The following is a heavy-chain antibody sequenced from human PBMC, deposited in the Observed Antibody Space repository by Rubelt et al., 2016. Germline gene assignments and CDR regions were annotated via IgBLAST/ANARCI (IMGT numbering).Heavy chain of an antibody. CDR2: IRGIDAT. CDR1: GVTVGTHY. J-gene: IGHJ6*02. D-gene: IGHD6-13*01. Sequence: GGGLIQPGGSLRLSCAVSGVTVGTHYMSWVRQTPGKGLEWVSVIRGIDATMLYADSVKGRFTISRDNSKNTLYLQMNRLRAEDTAVYYCATNSAGVRGMDVWGQGTTVTVSS. V-gene: IGHV3-53*01. CDR3: ATNSAGVRGMDV.